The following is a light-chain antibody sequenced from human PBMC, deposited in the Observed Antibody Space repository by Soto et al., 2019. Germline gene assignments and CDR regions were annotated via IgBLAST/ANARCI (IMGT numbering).Light chain of an antibody. CDR1: QSISSW. V-gene: IGKV1-5*03. Sequence: DIQMTQSPSTLSASAGDRVTITCRASQSISSWLAWYQQKPGKAPKLLIYKASSLESGVPSRFSGSGSGTEFTLTISSLQPDDFATYYCQQYNSYLTFGQGTKV. CDR3: QQYNSYLT. CDR2: KAS. J-gene: IGKJ1*01.